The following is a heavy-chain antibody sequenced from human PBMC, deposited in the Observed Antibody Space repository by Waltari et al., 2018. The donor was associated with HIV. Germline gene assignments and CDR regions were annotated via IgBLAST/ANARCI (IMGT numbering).Heavy chain of an antibody. D-gene: IGHD3-16*01. J-gene: IGHJ4*02. CDR3: VRDAFGLDY. V-gene: IGHV6-1*01. CDR2: TYLRSKWHE. CDR1: GDSVSSDSAA. Sequence: QVYLQQSGPEMVKHSETLTLACVISGDSVSSDSAAWNWVRQSPSRGLEWLGRTYLRSKWHEDYAASVKGRIAIDADSAENRFTLHLNHVTPEDTAVYFCVRDAFGLDYWGQGILVTVSS.